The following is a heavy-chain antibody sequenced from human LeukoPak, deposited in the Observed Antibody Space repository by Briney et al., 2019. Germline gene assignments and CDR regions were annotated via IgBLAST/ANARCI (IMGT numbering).Heavy chain of an antibody. V-gene: IGHV3-7*03. CDR2: IKQDGSET. CDR3: ATSGTRGVINGD. Sequence: QAGGSLRLSCVVSGFTSSSSWMNWVRQAPGKGLEWVANIKQDGSETYYVDSVKGRFTISRDNAKKSLYLQMNSLRVEDTAVYYCATSGTRGVINGDWGQGTLVTVSS. CDR1: GFTSSSSW. D-gene: IGHD3-10*01. J-gene: IGHJ4*02.